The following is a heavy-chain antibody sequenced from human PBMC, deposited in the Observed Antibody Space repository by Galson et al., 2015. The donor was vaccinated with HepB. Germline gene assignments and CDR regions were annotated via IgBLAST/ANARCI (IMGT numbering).Heavy chain of an antibody. CDR1: IYTFTNCS. J-gene: IGHJ4*02. V-gene: IGHV1-46*01. Sequence: SVKVSCKASIYTFTNCSIHWVRQAPGEGLEWMGVFTPSGENTTYAQQSQGRVIMTRGTTTNTVYTELRSLTAEDTAVYYCATEGGVFGVRTPVDYWGQGALVTVSS. D-gene: IGHD3-3*01. CDR3: ATEGGVFGVRTPVDY. CDR2: FTPSGENT.